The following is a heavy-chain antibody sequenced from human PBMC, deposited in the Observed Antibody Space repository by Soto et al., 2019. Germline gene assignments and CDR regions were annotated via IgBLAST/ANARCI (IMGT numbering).Heavy chain of an antibody. D-gene: IGHD3-10*01. CDR1: DVSFIDYS. V-gene: IGHV4-34*01. CDR3: ARGNVRKPNTLYYASDSMRQNWFDP. CDR2: IHQREST. Sequence: PSDTLSLTCAFYDVSFIDYSSNWIPQHPGKGLEWIGEIHQRESTNYNTSLKKQNTISIDTSKNQSSLQTRSVTAADSAVFFCARGNVRKPNTLYYASDSMRQNWFDPWGQG. J-gene: IGHJ5*02.